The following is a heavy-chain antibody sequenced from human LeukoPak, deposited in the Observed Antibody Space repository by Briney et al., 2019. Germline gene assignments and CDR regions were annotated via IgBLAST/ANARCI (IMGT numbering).Heavy chain of an antibody. Sequence: GGSLRLSCAASGFTFSSYEMNWVRQAPGKGLEWVSTISDRSDKTYYADSVRGRFTISRDNSKNTLFLQMNSLRAEDTAVYYCAKPSYGDPLDAFDIWGQGTMVTVSS. CDR3: AKPSYGDPLDAFDI. V-gene: IGHV3-23*01. J-gene: IGHJ3*02. D-gene: IGHD4-17*01. CDR1: GFTFSSYE. CDR2: ISDRSDKT.